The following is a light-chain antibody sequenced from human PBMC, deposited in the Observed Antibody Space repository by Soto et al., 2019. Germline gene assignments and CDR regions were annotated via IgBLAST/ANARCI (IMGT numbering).Light chain of an antibody. CDR2: EVT. CDR3: CSFAARSLGV. V-gene: IGLV2-23*02. Sequence: QSALTQPASVSGSPGQSITISCTGTSSYGGSYNLVSWYQQDPGKALKLMVYEVTKRPSGVSERFSGSKSGNTASLTISGLQAEDEADYYCCSFAARSLGVFGGGTKVTVL. CDR1: SSYGGSYNL. J-gene: IGLJ2*01.